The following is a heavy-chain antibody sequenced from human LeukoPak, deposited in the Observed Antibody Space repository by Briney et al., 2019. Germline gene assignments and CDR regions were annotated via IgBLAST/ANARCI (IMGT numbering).Heavy chain of an antibody. CDR1: GFTFDDYG. CDR3: ARADPASNWYYYYMDV. D-gene: IGHD1-1*01. J-gene: IGHJ6*03. Sequence: GGSLRLSCAASGFTFDDYGMSWVRQAPGKGLEWVSGINWNGGSTGYADSVKGRFTISRDNAKNSLYLQMNSLRAEDTALYYCARADPASNWYYYYMDVWGKGTTVTVSS. CDR2: INWNGGST. V-gene: IGHV3-20*04.